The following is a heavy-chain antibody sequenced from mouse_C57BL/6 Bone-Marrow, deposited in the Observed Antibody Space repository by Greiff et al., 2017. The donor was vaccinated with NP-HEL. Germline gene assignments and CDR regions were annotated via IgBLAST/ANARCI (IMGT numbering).Heavy chain of an antibody. CDR3: ASNFFYAMDY. J-gene: IGHJ4*01. CDR2: IDPSDSYT. CDR1: GYTFTSYW. V-gene: IGHV1-59*01. Sequence: QVQLQQPGAELVRPGTSVKLSCKASGYTFTSYWMHWVKQRPGQGLEWIGVIDPSDSYTNYNQKFKGKATLTVDTSSSTAYMQLSSLTSEDSAVYYCASNFFYAMDYWGQGTSVTVSS.